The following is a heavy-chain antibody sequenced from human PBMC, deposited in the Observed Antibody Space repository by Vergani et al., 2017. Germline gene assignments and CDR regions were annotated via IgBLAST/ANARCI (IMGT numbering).Heavy chain of an antibody. D-gene: IGHD6-19*01. V-gene: IGHV3-23*01. J-gene: IGHJ3*02. CDR3: AKFPERYSSGWYGDAFDI. Sequence: EVQLLESGGGLLQPGGSLRLSCAASGFTFSSYAMNWVRQAPGKGLEWVSSISGSGGSTYYADSVKGRFTISRDNSKNTVYLQMNSLRAEDTAVYYGAKFPERYSSGWYGDAFDIWGQGTMVTVSS. CDR1: GFTFSSYA. CDR2: ISGSGGST.